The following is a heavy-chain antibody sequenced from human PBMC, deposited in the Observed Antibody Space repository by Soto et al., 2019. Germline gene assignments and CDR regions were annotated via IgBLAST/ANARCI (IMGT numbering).Heavy chain of an antibody. V-gene: IGHV1-69*06. D-gene: IGHD3-3*01. J-gene: IGHJ6*02. CDR1: GGTFSSYA. CDR2: IIPIFGTA. CDR3: ARCYDFWSGYYRGVQGYYGMDV. Sequence: SVKVSCKASGGTFSSYAISWVRQAPGQGLEWMGGIIPIFGTANYAQKFQGRVTITADKSTSTAYMELSSLRSEDTAVYYCARCYDFWSGYYRGVQGYYGMDVWGQGTTVTVSS.